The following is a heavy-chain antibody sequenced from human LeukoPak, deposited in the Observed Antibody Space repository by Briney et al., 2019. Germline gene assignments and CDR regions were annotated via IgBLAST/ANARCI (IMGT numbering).Heavy chain of an antibody. Sequence: PGGSLRLSCAASGFTFKSYTMHWVRQAPGKGLEWVAFIRYDGSNKYYADSVKGRFTISRDTSKSTMYLQVNSLRAEDTAVYYCAKDRNWSGYSEIDYWGQGTLVTVSS. CDR3: AKDRNWSGYSEIDY. CDR2: IRYDGSNK. CDR1: GFTFKSYT. V-gene: IGHV3-30*02. D-gene: IGHD3-3*01. J-gene: IGHJ4*02.